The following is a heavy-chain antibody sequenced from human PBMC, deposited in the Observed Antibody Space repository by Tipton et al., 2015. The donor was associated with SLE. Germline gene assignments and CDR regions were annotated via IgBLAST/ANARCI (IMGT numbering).Heavy chain of an antibody. J-gene: IGHJ4*02. D-gene: IGHD1-26*01. CDR1: GGSISSHY. Sequence: TLSLTCTVSGGSISSHYWSWIRQPPGKGLEWIGYIYYSGSTNYNPSLMSRVTISVDTSKTQFSLKLRSVTAADTAVYYCARDQGGREIDFWGQGTLVTVSS. CDR3: ARDQGGREIDF. V-gene: IGHV4-59*11. CDR2: IYYSGST.